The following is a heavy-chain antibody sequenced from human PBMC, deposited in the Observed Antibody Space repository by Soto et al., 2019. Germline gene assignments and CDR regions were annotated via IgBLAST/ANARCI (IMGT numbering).Heavy chain of an antibody. CDR3: AKDVGYYDFWSGYSTLYYYYYYVMDV. CDR1: GFTFSSYG. V-gene: IGHV3-30*18. J-gene: IGHJ6*02. D-gene: IGHD3-3*01. CDR2: ISYDGSNK. Sequence: GGSLRLSCAASGFTFSSYGMHWVRQAPGKGLEWVAVISYDGSNKYYADSVKGRFTISRDNSKNTLYLQMNSLRAEDTAVYYCAKDVGYYDFWSGYSTLYYYYYYVMDVWGQGTTVTVSS.